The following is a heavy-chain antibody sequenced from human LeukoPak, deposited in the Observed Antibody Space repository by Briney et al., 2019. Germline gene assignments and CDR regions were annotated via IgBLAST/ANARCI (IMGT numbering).Heavy chain of an antibody. CDR1: GVSITSTSYY. CDR2: IYTSGSN. V-gene: IGHV4-61*02. CDR3: ARDSGFKSWYFDL. J-gene: IGHJ2*01. Sequence: SQTLSLTCTVSGVSITSTSYYWNWIRQPAGKGLEWIGRIYTSGSNNYNPSLKSRGTISVDRAKNAFTLKLRSVTAADTAVYYCARDSGFKSWYFDLWGRGTLVTVSS.